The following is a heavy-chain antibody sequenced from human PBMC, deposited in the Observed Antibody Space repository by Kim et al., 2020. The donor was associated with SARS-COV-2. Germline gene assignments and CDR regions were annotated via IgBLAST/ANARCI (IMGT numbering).Heavy chain of an antibody. J-gene: IGHJ6*02. CDR3: ARGFAVVTNYYGMDV. CDR1: GGSINSDTYY. V-gene: IGHV4-61*02. CDR2: IYTSGNT. D-gene: IGHD2-21*02. Sequence: SETLSLTCTVSGGSINSDTYYWSWVRQPAGKGLEWIGFIYTSGNTYYNPSLNSRVTLSVDTSKNQFSLKLTSVTAADTAEYYCARGFAVVTNYYGMDVWGQGTTVTVSS.